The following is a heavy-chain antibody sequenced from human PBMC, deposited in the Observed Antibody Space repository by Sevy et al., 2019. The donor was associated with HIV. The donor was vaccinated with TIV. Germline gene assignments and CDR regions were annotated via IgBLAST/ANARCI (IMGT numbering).Heavy chain of an antibody. V-gene: IGHV3-49*04. CDR3: TRDKAAQSIFDY. CDR1: GFTFGDYC. CDR2: LKSDVYGGTV. Sequence: GGSLRLSCTASGFTFGDYCMSWVRQAPGKGLEWVAFLKSDVYGGTVDHAASVRGRFVISRDHSKTIAYLQMNDLKTEDTGVYYCTRDKAAQSIFDYWGQGALVTVSS. J-gene: IGHJ4*02. D-gene: IGHD6-13*01.